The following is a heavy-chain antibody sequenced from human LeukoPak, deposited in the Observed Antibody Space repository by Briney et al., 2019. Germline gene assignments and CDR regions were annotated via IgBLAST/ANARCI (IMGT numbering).Heavy chain of an antibody. Sequence: GASVKVSCKASGGTFSSYAISWVRQAPGQGLEWMGGIIPIFGTANYAQKFQGRVTITADKSTSTAYMELRSLRSDDTAVYYCARDKNPAIYDILTGYSEYYFDYWGQGTLVTVSS. J-gene: IGHJ4*02. V-gene: IGHV1-69*06. CDR1: GGTFSSYA. CDR3: ARDKNPAIYDILTGYSEYYFDY. D-gene: IGHD3-9*01. CDR2: IIPIFGTA.